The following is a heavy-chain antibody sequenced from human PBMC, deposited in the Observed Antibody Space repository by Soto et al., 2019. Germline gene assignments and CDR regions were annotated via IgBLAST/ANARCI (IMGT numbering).Heavy chain of an antibody. CDR1: GGSISSSSYY. CDR2: IYYSGST. J-gene: IGHJ4*01. CDR3: ARHDGFSSGWIFDY. Sequence: SETLSLTCTVSGGSISSSSYYWGWIRQPPGKRLEWIGSIYYSGSTYSNPSLKSRVTISVDTSNNQLSLKLRSVTAADTVFYYCARHDGFSSGWIFDYWGHGTLVTVSS. V-gene: IGHV4-39*01. D-gene: IGHD6-19*01.